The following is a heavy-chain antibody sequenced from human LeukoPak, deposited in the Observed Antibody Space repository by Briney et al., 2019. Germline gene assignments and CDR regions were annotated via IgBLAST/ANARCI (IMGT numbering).Heavy chain of an antibody. D-gene: IGHD7-27*01. CDR3: ARALGMQIYYYYYMDV. V-gene: IGHV3-21*01. Sequence: GGSLRLSCAASGFTFSSYSMNWVRQAPGKGLEWVSSISSSSSYIYYADSVKGRFTISRDNAKNSLYLQMNSLRAEDTAVYYCARALGMQIYYYYYMDVWGKGTTVTVSS. J-gene: IGHJ6*03. CDR1: GFTFSSYS. CDR2: ISSSSSYI.